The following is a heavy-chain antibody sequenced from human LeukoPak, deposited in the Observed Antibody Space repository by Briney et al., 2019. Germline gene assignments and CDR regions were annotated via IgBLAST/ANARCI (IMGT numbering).Heavy chain of an antibody. V-gene: IGHV3-15*07. D-gene: IGHD6-19*01. Sequence: SGGSLRPSCAASGFTFSNAWMNWVRQAPEKGLEWVGRIKSKTDGGTTDYAAPVKGRFTISRDDSKNTLYLQMNSLKTEDTAVYYCTTPAVAGYYFGYWGQGTLVTVSS. CDR2: IKSKTDGGTT. J-gene: IGHJ4*02. CDR1: GFTFSNAW. CDR3: TTPAVAGYYFGY.